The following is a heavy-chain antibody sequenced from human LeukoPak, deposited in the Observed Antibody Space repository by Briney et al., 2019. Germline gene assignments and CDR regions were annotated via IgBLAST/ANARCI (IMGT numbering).Heavy chain of an antibody. CDR1: GYTFTGHF. V-gene: IGHV1-2*02. Sequence: ASVKVSCKASGYTFTGHFMHWVRQPPGQGLEWMGWINPNSGGTNYAQRFQGRVTMTRDTSISTVYMELSSLRFDDTAVYYCATLDYADYVFFYWGQGTLVTVSS. CDR3: ATLDYADYVFFY. D-gene: IGHD4-17*01. J-gene: IGHJ4*02. CDR2: INPNSGGT.